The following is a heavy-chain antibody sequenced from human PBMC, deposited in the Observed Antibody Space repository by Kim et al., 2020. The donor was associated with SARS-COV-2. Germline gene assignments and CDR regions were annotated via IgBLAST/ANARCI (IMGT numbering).Heavy chain of an antibody. D-gene: IGHD3-10*01. Sequence: QGRVTITRDTSASTAYMELSSLRSEDTAVYYCARAEEGSYYYGSGFPFDYWGQGTLVTVSS. V-gene: IGHV1-3*01. CDR3: ARAEEGSYYYGSGFPFDY. J-gene: IGHJ4*02.